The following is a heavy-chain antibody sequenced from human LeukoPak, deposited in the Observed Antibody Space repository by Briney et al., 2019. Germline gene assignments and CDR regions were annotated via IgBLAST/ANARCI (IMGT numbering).Heavy chain of an antibody. D-gene: IGHD2-2*01. CDR2: VNPSGGST. V-gene: IGHV1-46*01. J-gene: IGHJ4*01. Sequence: GASVHVSCMASVYTFTSCYIHSVRRATGRGGVGMGIVNPSGGSTNYAQKLQGGVTMTRDMSTSTVYMELSRLRSEDTAVYYCARAPPYCSSASCPTVFDYWGHGTLVTVSS. CDR1: VYTFTSCY. CDR3: ARAPPYCSSASCPTVFDY.